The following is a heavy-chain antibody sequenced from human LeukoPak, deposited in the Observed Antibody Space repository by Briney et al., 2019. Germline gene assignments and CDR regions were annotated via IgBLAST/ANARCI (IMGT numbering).Heavy chain of an antibody. V-gene: IGHV3-7*03. CDR3: AKEEGYYYDSGGYYVEYFQH. D-gene: IGHD3-22*01. CDR2: IKEDGSEK. Sequence: GGSLRLSCAASGFTFSTYWMGWVRQAPGKGLEWVANIKEDGSEKYYVDSVKGRFTISRDNAKNSLYLQMNSLRAEDTAVYYCAKEEGYYYDSGGYYVEYFQHWGQGTLVTVSS. CDR1: GFTFSTYW. J-gene: IGHJ1*01.